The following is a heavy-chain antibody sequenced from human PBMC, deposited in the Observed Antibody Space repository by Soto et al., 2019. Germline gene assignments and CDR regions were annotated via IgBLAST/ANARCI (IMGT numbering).Heavy chain of an antibody. J-gene: IGHJ3*02. D-gene: IGHD4-17*01. CDR1: GYTFTSYA. CDR3: AVFGVTTGGWAFDI. Sequence: ASVKVSCKASGYTFTSYAMHWVRQAPGQRLEWMGWINAGNGNTKYSQKFQGRVTITRDTSASTAYMELSSLRSEDTAVYYCAVFGVTTGGWAFDIWGQGTMVTVSS. V-gene: IGHV1-3*01. CDR2: INAGNGNT.